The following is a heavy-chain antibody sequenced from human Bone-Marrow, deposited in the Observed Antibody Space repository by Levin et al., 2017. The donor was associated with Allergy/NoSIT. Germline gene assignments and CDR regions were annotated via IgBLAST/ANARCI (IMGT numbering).Heavy chain of an antibody. Sequence: PGGSLRLSCAASEFTFSNYAMSWVRQGPGKGLEWVSSITGSGITTYYADSVKGRFTISRDNSKNTLYLQMNSLGAEDTAIYCCAKGVDLRYYFHHWGQGSLVTVSS. CDR1: EFTFSNYA. V-gene: IGHV3-23*01. D-gene: IGHD3-10*02. CDR2: ITGSGITT. J-gene: IGHJ1*01. CDR3: AKGVDLRYYFHH.